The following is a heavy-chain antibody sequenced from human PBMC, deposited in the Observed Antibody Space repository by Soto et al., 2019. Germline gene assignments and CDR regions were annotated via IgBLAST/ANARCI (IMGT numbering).Heavy chain of an antibody. D-gene: IGHD4-17*01. CDR1: GAFLSESY. CDR2: INHVGGT. CDR3: GRIRYPLHASGIRRES. J-gene: IGHJ5*02. V-gene: IGHV4-34*01. Sequence: PSEPLALTFDFYGAFLSESYWTWIRHPPWKGLEWIGEINHVGGTNYNPSLKSRVTMSVDTSQNQFSLRLISVTAADTAMYWCGRIRYPLHASGIRRESWGQGT.